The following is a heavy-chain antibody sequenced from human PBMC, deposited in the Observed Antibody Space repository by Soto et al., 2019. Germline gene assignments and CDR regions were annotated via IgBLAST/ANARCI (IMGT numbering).Heavy chain of an antibody. CDR3: ARGGIAAAGSHDAFDI. V-gene: IGHV6-1*01. D-gene: IGHD6-13*01. CDR1: GGSVSSNSAA. CDR2: TYYRSKWYN. J-gene: IGHJ3*02. Sequence: SQTLSLTCAISGGSVSSNSAAWNWIRQSPSRGLEWLGRTYYRSKWYNDYAVSVKSRITINPDTSKNQFSLQLNSVTPEDTAVYYCARGGIAAAGSHDAFDIWGQGTMVTVSS.